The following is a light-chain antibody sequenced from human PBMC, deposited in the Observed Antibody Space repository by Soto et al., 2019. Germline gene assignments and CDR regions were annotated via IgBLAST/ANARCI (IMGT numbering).Light chain of an antibody. V-gene: IGLV2-8*01. CDR2: EVI. J-gene: IGLJ2*01. CDR3: SSYAGSKNLGV. Sequence: QSALTQPPSASGSPGQSVTISCTGTSSDVGGYNYVSWYQQHPGKAPKLMIYEVIKRPSGVPDRFSGSKSGNTASLTVSGLQAEDEAVYYCSSYAGSKNLGVFGGGTKVTVL. CDR1: SSDVGGYNY.